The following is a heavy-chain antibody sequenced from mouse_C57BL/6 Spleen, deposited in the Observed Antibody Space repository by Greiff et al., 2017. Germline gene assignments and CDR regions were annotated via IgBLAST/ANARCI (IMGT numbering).Heavy chain of an antibody. CDR3: ARGGGYYFDY. CDR2: IYPGSGNT. J-gene: IGHJ2*01. D-gene: IGHD1-1*02. CDR1: GYTFTDYY. V-gene: IGHV1-76*01. Sequence: VQLQQSGAELVRPGASVKLSCKASGYTFTDYYINWVKQRPGQGLEWIARIYPGSGNTYYNEKFKGKATLTAEKSSSTAYMQLSSLTSEDSAVYFCARGGGYYFDYWGQGTTLTGSS.